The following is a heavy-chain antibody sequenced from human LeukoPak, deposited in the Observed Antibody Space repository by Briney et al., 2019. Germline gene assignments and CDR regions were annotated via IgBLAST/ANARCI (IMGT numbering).Heavy chain of an antibody. J-gene: IGHJ6*02. CDR1: GFIYNRYG. CDR2: ISYDGRNE. V-gene: IGHV3-30*18. Sequence: GGSLRLSCAASGFIYNRYGMHWVRQAPGKGLEWVAVISYDGRNEYYTDSVKGRFTISRDNSKNTVYLQMSSLRTEDTAVYYCAKGVGLGGMDVWGQGTTVTVPS. CDR3: AKGVGLGGMDV. D-gene: IGHD1-26*01.